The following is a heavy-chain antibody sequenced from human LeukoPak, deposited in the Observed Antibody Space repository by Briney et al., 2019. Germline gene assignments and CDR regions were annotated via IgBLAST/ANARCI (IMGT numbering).Heavy chain of an antibody. V-gene: IGHV3-30*03. CDR2: ISYDGSNK. D-gene: IGHD6-19*01. CDR1: GFTFSSYG. J-gene: IGHJ4*02. Sequence: GGSLRLSCVASGFTFSSYGMHWVRQAPGKGLEWVAVISYDGSNKYYADSVKGRFTISRDNSKNTLYLQMNSLRAEDTAVYYCARTPGSGWFFDYWGQGTLVTVSS. CDR3: ARTPGSGWFFDY.